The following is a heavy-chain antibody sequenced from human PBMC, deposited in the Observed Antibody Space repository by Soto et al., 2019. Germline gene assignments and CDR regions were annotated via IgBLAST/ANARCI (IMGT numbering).Heavy chain of an antibody. J-gene: IGHJ1*01. Sequence: ASVKVSCKASGYSFTSYGISWVRQAPGQGLEWMGWISAHSGKTNYAQKFQGRVTMTTDTSTSTAYMELRSLRSDDTAVYYCGRDRTGSSYYVHWGQGTLVTVSS. V-gene: IGHV1-18*01. D-gene: IGHD1-26*01. CDR1: GYSFTSYG. CDR2: ISAHSGKT. CDR3: GRDRTGSSYYVH.